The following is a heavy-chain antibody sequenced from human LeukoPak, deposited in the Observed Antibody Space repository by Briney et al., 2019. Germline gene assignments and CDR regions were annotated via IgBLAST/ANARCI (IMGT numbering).Heavy chain of an antibody. CDR3: ARGFGLVIPYYYYMDV. D-gene: IGHD3-3*01. CDR1: GGSFSGHY. J-gene: IGHJ6*03. Sequence: PSETLSLTCGVYGGSFSGHYWIWVRQPPGKGLEWVGEINHSGSTNFNPSLKSRVTISIATSRNQFSLTLSSVTAADTAVYYCARGFGLVIPYYYYMDVWDKGTTVTVSS. V-gene: IGHV4-34*01. CDR2: INHSGST.